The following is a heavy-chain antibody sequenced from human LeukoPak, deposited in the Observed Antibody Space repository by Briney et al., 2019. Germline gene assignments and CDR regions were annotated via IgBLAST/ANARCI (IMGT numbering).Heavy chain of an antibody. J-gene: IGHJ3*01. CDR3: ARDRDFFSAMKV. D-gene: IGHD2-21*01. V-gene: IGHV3-48*01. CDR2: ISSSSSTI. Sequence: QPGGSLRLSCAASGFTFSSYSMNSVRQAPGKGLEWVSYISSSSSTIYYADSVKGRFTISRDNAKNSLYLQMNSLRAEDTAVYYCARDRDFFSAMKVWGQGTMVTVSS. CDR1: GFTFSSYS.